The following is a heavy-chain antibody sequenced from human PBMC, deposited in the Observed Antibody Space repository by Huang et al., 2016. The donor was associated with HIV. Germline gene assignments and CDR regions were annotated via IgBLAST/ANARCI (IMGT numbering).Heavy chain of an antibody. Sequence: QVVLVQSGSELKKPGASVKVSCKASGYSFSNYALNWVRQAPGQGLEWMGWIRTDTGKSTYARGFAGRFVFSLDTSVNTSYLQSSSLKTEDTALYYCARDARERRDPWVKYSWFDPWGQGTLVTVSS. CDR3: ARDARERRDPWVKYSWFDP. CDR2: IRTDTGKS. CDR1: GYSFSNYA. D-gene: IGHD2-21*01. J-gene: IGHJ5*02. V-gene: IGHV7-4-1*02.